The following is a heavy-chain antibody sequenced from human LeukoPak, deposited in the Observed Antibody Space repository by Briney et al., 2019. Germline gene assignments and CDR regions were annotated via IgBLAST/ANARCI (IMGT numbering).Heavy chain of an antibody. CDR1: GFTFRFYA. D-gene: IGHD6-13*01. J-gene: IGHJ3*02. V-gene: IGHV3-23*01. CDR2: ISGDASVS. Sequence: PGGSLRLSCAVSGFTFRFYAMTWVRQAPGKGLEWVSGISGDASVSKDADSVKGRFNISRDNSKNTLYLQLNSLRVEDTAICYCAKAYSSSLYGDAFHIWGQGTMVTVSP. CDR3: AKAYSSSLYGDAFHI.